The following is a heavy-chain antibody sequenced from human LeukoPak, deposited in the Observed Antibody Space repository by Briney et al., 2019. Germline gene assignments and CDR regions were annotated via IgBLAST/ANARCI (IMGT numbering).Heavy chain of an antibody. D-gene: IGHD4-17*01. CDR1: GFSLSTSGVG. V-gene: IGHV2-5*01. Sequence: SGPTLVKPTQTLTLTCTFSGFSLSTSGVGVGWIRQPPGKALEWLALIYWNDDKRYSPSLKSRATITKDTPKNQVVLTMTNMDPVDTATYYCAHRRREGTVTTGFDYWGQGTLVTVSS. CDR3: AHRRREGTVTTGFDY. J-gene: IGHJ4*02. CDR2: IYWNDDK.